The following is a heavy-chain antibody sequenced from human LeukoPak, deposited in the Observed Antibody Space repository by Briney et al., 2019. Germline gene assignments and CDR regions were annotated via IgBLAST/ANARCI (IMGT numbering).Heavy chain of an antibody. CDR2: ISSSGSTI. V-gene: IGHV3-48*03. CDR1: GFTFSTYW. J-gene: IGHJ6*03. D-gene: IGHD1-26*01. Sequence: GGSLRLSCAASGFTFSTYWMTWVRQAPGTGLEWVSYISSSGSTIYYADSVKGRFTISRDNAKNSLYLQMNSLRAEDTAVYYCAKNPRGSYDYYMDVWGKGTTVTISS. CDR3: AKNPRGSYDYYMDV.